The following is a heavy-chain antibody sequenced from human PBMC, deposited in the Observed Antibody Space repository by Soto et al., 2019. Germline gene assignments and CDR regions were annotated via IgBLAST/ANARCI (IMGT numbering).Heavy chain of an antibody. CDR2: ISAYNGNT. CDR1: GYTFTSYG. V-gene: IGHV1-18*01. J-gene: IGHJ6*02. D-gene: IGHD3-9*01. Sequence: ASVKVSCKASGYTFTSYGISWVRQAPGQGLEWMGWISAYNGNTNYAQKLQARVTMTTDTSTSTAYMELRSLRSDDTAVYYCARDLKRYFDWPRPGYYYGMDVWGQGTTVTVSS. CDR3: ARDLKRYFDWPRPGYYYGMDV.